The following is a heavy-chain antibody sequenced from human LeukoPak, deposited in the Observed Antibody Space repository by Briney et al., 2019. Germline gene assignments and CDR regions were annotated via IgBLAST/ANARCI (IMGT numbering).Heavy chain of an antibody. CDR1: GSTFSSYS. Sequence: GGSLRLSCAASGSTFSSYSMTWVRQAPGEGLEWVSYISTSGTSIYYADSVKGRFTISRDNAKNSLYLQVNSLRAEDTAVYYCARSRSGFYYDYWGQGTLVTVSS. CDR3: ARSRSGFYYDY. D-gene: IGHD3-22*01. V-gene: IGHV3-48*04. J-gene: IGHJ4*02. CDR2: ISTSGTSI.